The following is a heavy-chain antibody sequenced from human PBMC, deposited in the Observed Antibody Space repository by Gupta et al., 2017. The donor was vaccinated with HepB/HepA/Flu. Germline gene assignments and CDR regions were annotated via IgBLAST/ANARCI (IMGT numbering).Heavy chain of an antibody. CDR3: ARSGPINSSSWYDDWFDP. CDR2: INHSGST. V-gene: IGHV4-34*01. CDR1: GGSFSGYY. D-gene: IGHD6-13*01. Sequence: QVQLQQWGAGLLKPSETLSLTCAVYGGSFSGYYWSWICQPPGKGLEWIGEINHSGSTNYNPSLKSRVTISVDTSKNQFSLKLSSVTAADTAVYYCARSGPINSSSWYDDWFDPWGQGTLVTVSS. J-gene: IGHJ5*02.